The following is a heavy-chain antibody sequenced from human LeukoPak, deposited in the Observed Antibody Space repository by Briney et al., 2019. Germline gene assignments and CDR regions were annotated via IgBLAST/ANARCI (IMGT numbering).Heavy chain of an antibody. CDR3: ARGASHDFWSATSKSYYYYYMDV. D-gene: IGHD3-3*01. CDR1: GYTFTSYY. V-gene: IGHV1-46*01. Sequence: ASVNVSCKASGYTFTSYYMHWVRQAPGQGLEWMGIINPSGGSTSYAQKFQGRVTMTRDTSTSTVYMELSSLRSEDTAVYYCARGASHDFWSATSKSYYYYYMDVWGKGTTVTVSS. J-gene: IGHJ6*03. CDR2: INPSGGST.